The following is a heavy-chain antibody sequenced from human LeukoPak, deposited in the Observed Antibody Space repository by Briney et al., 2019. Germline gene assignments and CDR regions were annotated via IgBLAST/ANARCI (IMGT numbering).Heavy chain of an antibody. CDR3: AKEADYGDHPTAFDY. V-gene: IGHV3-23*01. CDR1: GFTFSSYA. CDR2: ISGSGGST. J-gene: IGHJ4*02. Sequence: PGGSLRLSCAASGFTFSSYAMSWVRHAPWKGLEWGSAISGSGGSTYYADSVKGRCTISTDSSNNTLYLRINSLRAEDTAVYYCAKEADYGDHPTAFDYWGQGTLVTVSS. D-gene: IGHD4-17*01.